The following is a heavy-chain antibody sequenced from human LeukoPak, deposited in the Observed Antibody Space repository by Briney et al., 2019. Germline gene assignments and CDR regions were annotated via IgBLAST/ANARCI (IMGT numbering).Heavy chain of an antibody. Sequence: QTGGSLRLSCAASGFTFSSYWMSWVRQAPGKGLEWVANIKQDGSEKYYVDSVKGRFTISRDNAKNSLYLRMNSLRAEDTAVYYCARVVPAAMMYYYYYMDVWGKGTTVTVSS. V-gene: IGHV3-7*01. J-gene: IGHJ6*03. CDR3: ARVVPAAMMYYYYYMDV. D-gene: IGHD2-2*01. CDR2: IKQDGSEK. CDR1: GFTFSSYW.